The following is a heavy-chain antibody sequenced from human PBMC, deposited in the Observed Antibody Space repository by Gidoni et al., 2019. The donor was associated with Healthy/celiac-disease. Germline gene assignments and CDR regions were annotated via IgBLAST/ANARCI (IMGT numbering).Heavy chain of an antibody. CDR2: INHSGST. Sequence: QVQLQQWGAGLLKPSETLSLTCPVYGGSFSGYYWIWIRPPPGKGLEWIGEINHSGSTNYTPSLKSRVTISVDTSKNQFSLKLSSVTAADTAVYYCARGRIDFPFDLWGRGTLVTVSS. CDR1: GGSFSGYY. CDR3: ARGRIDFPFDL. V-gene: IGHV4-34*01. J-gene: IGHJ2*01.